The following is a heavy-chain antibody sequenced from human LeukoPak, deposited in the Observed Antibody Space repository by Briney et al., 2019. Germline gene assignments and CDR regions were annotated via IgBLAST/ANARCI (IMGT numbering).Heavy chain of an antibody. CDR2: ISAYNGNT. CDR1: GYTFTSYG. D-gene: IGHD6-19*01. J-gene: IGHJ4*02. V-gene: IGHV1-18*01. Sequence: GASVKVSCKASGYTFTSYGISWGRQAPRQGLEWMGWISAYNGNTNYAQKLQGRVTMTTDTSTSTAYMELRSLRSDDTAVYYCARGGVSSGWYGSYFDYWGQGTLVTVSS. CDR3: ARGGVSSGWYGSYFDY.